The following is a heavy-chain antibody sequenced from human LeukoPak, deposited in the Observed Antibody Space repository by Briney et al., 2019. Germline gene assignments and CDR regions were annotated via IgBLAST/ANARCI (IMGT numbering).Heavy chain of an antibody. CDR3: SRGYSGGFDY. J-gene: IGHJ4*02. Sequence: GGSLRLSCAASGFTFSSYWMHWVRQAPGKGLVWVSRINSDGTSPIYADSVKGRFTISRDNAKKTLYLQMNSLRAEDTAVYYCSRGYSGGFDYWGQGTLVTVSS. V-gene: IGHV3-74*01. D-gene: IGHD2-15*01. CDR2: INSDGTSP. CDR1: GFTFSSYW.